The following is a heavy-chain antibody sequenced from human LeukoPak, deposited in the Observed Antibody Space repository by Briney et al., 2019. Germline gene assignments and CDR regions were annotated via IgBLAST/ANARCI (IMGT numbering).Heavy chain of an antibody. CDR3: ARDIAAAGADAFDI. Sequence: SETLSLTCTVSGGSISSSSYYWGWIRQPPGKGLEWIGYIYYSGSTNYNPSLKSRVTISVDTSKNQFSLKLSSVTAADTAVYYCARDIAAAGADAFDIWGQGTMVTVSS. CDR2: IYYSGST. CDR1: GGSISSSSYY. V-gene: IGHV4-61*01. J-gene: IGHJ3*02. D-gene: IGHD6-13*01.